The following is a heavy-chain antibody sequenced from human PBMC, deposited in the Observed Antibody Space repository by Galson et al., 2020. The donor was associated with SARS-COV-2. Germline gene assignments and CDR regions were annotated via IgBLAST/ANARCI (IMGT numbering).Heavy chain of an antibody. J-gene: IGHJ5*02. CDR1: GFTFSSYW. V-gene: IGHV3-74*01. Sequence: GGSLRLSCAASGFTFSSYWMHWVRQAPGQGLVWVSRIYIEGSSTSYADSVKGRFTISGDNAKNTLYLQMNSLRAEDTAVYYCARDRRVLGLDPWGQGTLVTVSS. CDR3: ARDRRVLGLDP. CDR2: IYIEGSST. D-gene: IGHD3-10*01.